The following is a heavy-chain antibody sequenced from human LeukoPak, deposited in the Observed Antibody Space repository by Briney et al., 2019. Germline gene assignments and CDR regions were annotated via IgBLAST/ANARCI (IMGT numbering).Heavy chain of an antibody. V-gene: IGHV1-2*02. CDR1: GYTFTGYY. CDR3: ARDPTYYYDSSGYYYVGAFDI. J-gene: IGHJ3*02. CDR2: INPNSGGT. Sequence: ASVKVSCKASGYTFTGYYMHWVRQAPGQGLGWMGWINPNSGGTNYAQKFQGRVTMTRDTSISTAYMELSRLRSDDTAVYYCARDPTYYYDSSGYYYVGAFDIWGQGTMVTVSS. D-gene: IGHD3-22*01.